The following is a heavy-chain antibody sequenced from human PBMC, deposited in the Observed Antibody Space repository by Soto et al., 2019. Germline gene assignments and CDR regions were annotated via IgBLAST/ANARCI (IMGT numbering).Heavy chain of an antibody. J-gene: IGHJ6*02. V-gene: IGHV4-59*01. CDR2: IYYSGST. CDR3: ARDARDLRITMVRGAPNYSGMDV. CDR1: GGSISSYY. D-gene: IGHD3-10*01. Sequence: SETLSLTCTVSGGSISSYYWSWIRQPPGKGLEWIGYIYYSGSTNYNPSLKSRVTISVDTSKNQFSLKLSSVTAADTAVYYCARDARDLRITMVRGAPNYSGMDVWGQGTTRTVFS.